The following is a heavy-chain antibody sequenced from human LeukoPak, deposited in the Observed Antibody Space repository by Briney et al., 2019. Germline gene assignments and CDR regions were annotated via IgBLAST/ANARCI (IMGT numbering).Heavy chain of an antibody. CDR3: ATLGNYYSDSSGTGDY. CDR2: IYYSGST. CDR1: GGSISSYY. J-gene: IGHJ4*02. D-gene: IGHD3-22*01. V-gene: IGHV4-59*01. Sequence: SETLSLTCTVSGGSISSYYWSWIRQPPGKGLEWIGYIYYSGSTNYNPSLKSRVTISVDTSKNQFSLKLSSVTAADTAVYYCATLGNYYSDSSGTGDYWGQGTLVTVSS.